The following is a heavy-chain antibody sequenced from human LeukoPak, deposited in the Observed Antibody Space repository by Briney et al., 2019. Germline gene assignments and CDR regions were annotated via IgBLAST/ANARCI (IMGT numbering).Heavy chain of an antibody. Sequence: GASVKVSCKASGYTFTGYYMHWVRQASGKGVEWMGWINPKSGGTNYAQKFQRRVTMPRDTSISTAYMELSRLRSDDTAVYYCARGRGELDSWFDPWGQGTLVTVSS. V-gene: IGHV1-2*02. CDR1: GYTFTGYY. CDR2: INPKSGGT. CDR3: ARGRGELDSWFDP. J-gene: IGHJ5*02. D-gene: IGHD6-13*01.